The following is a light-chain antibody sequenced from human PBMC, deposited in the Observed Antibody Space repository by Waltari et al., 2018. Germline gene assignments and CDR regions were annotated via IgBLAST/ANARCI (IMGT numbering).Light chain of an antibody. V-gene: IGLV1-51*01. CDR3: GTWDSSLSAGV. CDR1: SSDIGTNY. J-gene: IGLJ2*01. Sequence: QSVLTQPPSVSAAPGEKVTISCSGSSSDIGTNYVSWYQQVPGTAPKLLIYDNDQRPSGIPDLFSGSKSGTSATLGITGLQTGDEADYYCGTWDSSLSAGVFGGGTKLTVL. CDR2: DND.